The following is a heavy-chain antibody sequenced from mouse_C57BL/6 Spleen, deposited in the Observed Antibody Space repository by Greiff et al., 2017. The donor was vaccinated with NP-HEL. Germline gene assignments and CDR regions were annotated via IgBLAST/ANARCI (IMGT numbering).Heavy chain of an antibody. CDR1: GYSITSDY. J-gene: IGHJ4*01. CDR2: ISYSGST. D-gene: IGHD2-1*01. CDR3: ARSSIYYGNPYYAMDY. Sequence: DVKLQESGPGLAKPSQTLSLTCSVTGYSITSDYWNWIRQFPGNKLEYMGYISYSGSTYYNPSLKSRISITRDTSKNQYYLQLNSVTTEDTATYYCARSSIYYGNPYYAMDYWGQGTSVTVSS. V-gene: IGHV3-8*01.